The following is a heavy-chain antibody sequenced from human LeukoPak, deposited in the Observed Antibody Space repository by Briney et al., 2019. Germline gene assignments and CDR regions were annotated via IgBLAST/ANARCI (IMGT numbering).Heavy chain of an antibody. CDR2: IYVTGST. CDR3: ARHIGGGIEDMDV. D-gene: IGHD3-16*02. Sequence: SETLSLTCTVSGGSIGTYYWSWIRQSPGKGLEWIGYIYVTGSTRYNPYLQSRVTISVDTSRNQFFLKMSSVTAADTAVYYCARHIGGGIEDMDVWGKGTKVTGSS. CDR1: GGSIGTYY. V-gene: IGHV4-59*08. J-gene: IGHJ6*03.